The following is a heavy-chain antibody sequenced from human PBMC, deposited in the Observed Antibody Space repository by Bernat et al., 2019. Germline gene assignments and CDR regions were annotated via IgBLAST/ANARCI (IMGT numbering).Heavy chain of an antibody. D-gene: IGHD2-15*01. CDR2: IYYSGST. V-gene: IGHV4-39*01. CDR3: ARLGAQCSGGSCYSGYYYYMDV. J-gene: IGHJ6*03. CDR1: GGSISSSSYY. Sequence: QLQLQESGPGLVKPSETLSLTCTVSGGSISSSSYYWGWIRQPPGKGLEWIGSIYYSGSTYYNPSLKSRVTISVDTSKNQFSLKLRSVTAADTAVYYCARLGAQCSGGSCYSGYYYYMDVWGKGTTVTVSS.